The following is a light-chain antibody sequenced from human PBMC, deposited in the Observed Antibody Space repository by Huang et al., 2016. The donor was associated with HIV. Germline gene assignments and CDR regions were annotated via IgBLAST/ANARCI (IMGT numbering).Light chain of an antibody. J-gene: IGKJ3*01. CDR1: QRVNNN. Sequence: VMTQSPATLSVPPGERATLSCRASQRVNNNLAWFQQNPGQAPRLLIYGASTRATGIPARFSGSGSGTEFTLTISSLQSEDLAVYYCQQYNNWPITFGPGTKVDVK. CDR3: QQYNNWPIT. V-gene: IGKV3-15*01. CDR2: GAS.